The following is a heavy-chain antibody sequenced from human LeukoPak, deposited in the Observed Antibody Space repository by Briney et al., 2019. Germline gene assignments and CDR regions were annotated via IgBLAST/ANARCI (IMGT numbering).Heavy chain of an antibody. CDR2: INPNSGGT. J-gene: IGHJ6*02. Sequence: ASVKVSCKASGYTFTGYYMHWVRQAPGQGLEWMGWINPNSGGTNYAQKFQGRVTMARDTSISTAYMELSRLRSDDTAVYYCARDTRRYYGMDVWGQGTTVTVSS. CDR3: ARDTRRYYGMDV. V-gene: IGHV1-2*02. CDR1: GYTFTGYY.